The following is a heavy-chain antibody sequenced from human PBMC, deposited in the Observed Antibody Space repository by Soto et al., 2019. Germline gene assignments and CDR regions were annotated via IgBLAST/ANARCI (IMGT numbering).Heavy chain of an antibody. CDR1: GFTFSSYD. J-gene: IGHJ6*02. V-gene: IGHV3-13*01. Sequence: GGSLRLSCAASGFTFSSYDMHWVRQATGKGLEWVSAIGTAGDTYYPGSVKGRFTISRENAKNSLFLQMNSLRAEDTAVYYCARAPPPRWELATYYYGMDVWGQGTTVTVSS. CDR3: ARAPPPRWELATYYYGMDV. CDR2: IGTAGDT. D-gene: IGHD1-26*01.